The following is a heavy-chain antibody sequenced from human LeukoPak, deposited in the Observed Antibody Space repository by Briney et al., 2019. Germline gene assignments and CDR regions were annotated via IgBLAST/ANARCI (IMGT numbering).Heavy chain of an antibody. CDR1: GFTFSSYA. D-gene: IGHD6-13*01. CDR3: ARDYGNSWYYYYYGMDV. CDR2: ISYDGSNK. J-gene: IGHJ6*02. Sequence: GGSLRLSCAASGFTFSSYAMHWVRQAPGKGLEWVAVISYDGSNKYYADSVKGRFTISRDNSKNTLYLQMNSLRAEDTAVYYCARDYGNSWYYYYYGMDVWGQGTTVTVSS. V-gene: IGHV3-30*04.